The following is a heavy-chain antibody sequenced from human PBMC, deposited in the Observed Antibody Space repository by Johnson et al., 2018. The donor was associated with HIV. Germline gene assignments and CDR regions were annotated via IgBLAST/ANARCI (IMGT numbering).Heavy chain of an antibody. CDR3: AREHVGAFDI. D-gene: IGHD3-10*01. CDR1: GFTFSSYA. CDR2: ISSNGGST. J-gene: IGHJ3*02. V-gene: IGHV3-64*01. Sequence: VQLVESGGGLVQPGGSLRLSCAASGFTFSSYAMHWVRQAPGKGLEYVSAISSNGGSTYYANSVSGRFTISRDNSKNTLYLQMNSLRAEDTAVYYCAREHVGAFDIWGQGTMVTVSS.